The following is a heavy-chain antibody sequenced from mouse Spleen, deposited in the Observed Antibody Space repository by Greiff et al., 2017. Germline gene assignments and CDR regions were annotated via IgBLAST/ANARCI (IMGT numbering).Heavy chain of an antibody. CDR2: ISYDGSN. Sequence: EVQLQESGPGLVKPSQSLSLTCSVTGYSITSGYYWNWIRQFPGNKLEWMGYISYDGSNNYNPSLKNRISITRDTSKNQFFLKLNSVTTEDTATYYCAGSSYDWYFDVWGTGTTVTVSS. D-gene: IGHD1-1*01. CDR1: GYSITSGYY. V-gene: IGHV3-6*01. CDR3: AGSSYDWYFDV. J-gene: IGHJ1*03.